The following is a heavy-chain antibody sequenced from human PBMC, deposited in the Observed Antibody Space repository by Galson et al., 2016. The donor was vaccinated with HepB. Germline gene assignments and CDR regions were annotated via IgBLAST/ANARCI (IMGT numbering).Heavy chain of an antibody. CDR2: IYYRVGT. CDR1: GASVSSGSYY. D-gene: IGHD5-12*01. CDR3: ARDLAVNTVASYGMDV. V-gene: IGHV4-61*03. Sequence: QVQLQESGPGLVRPSETLSLTCSVSGASVSSGSYYWSWIRQPPGKGLEWSGHIYYRVGTNYKPSLTSRVTISIDTSKNHFSLNLSSVTAADTAVYYCARDLAVNTVASYGMDVWGQGTSVIVSS. J-gene: IGHJ6*02.